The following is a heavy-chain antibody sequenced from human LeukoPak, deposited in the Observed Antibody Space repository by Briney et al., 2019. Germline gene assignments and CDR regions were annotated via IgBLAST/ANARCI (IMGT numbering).Heavy chain of an antibody. D-gene: IGHD1-26*01. CDR2: VTSDGSST. V-gene: IGHV3-74*01. Sequence: GGSLRLSCAASGFTFSSYWIHWVRQAPGKGLVWVSRVTSDGSSTNYADSVKGRFTVSRDNAKNTLILQMNSLRAEDTAVYYCARGGSPPEALGDTFDVWGHGTLVTVSS. CDR1: GFTFSSYW. J-gene: IGHJ3*01. CDR3: ARGGSPPEALGDTFDV.